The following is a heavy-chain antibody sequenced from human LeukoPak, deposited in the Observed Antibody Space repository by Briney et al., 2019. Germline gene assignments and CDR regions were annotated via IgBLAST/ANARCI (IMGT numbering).Heavy chain of an antibody. J-gene: IGHJ6*04. CDR2: ISAYNGNT. D-gene: IGHD2-2*01. CDR3: ARDLIYCSSTSCPRLGHYYGMDV. CDR1: GYTFTSYG. Sequence: ASVKVSCKASGYTFTSYGISWVRQAPGQGLEWMGWISAYNGNTNYAQKLQGRVTMTTDTSTSTAYMELRSLRSDDTAVYYCARDLIYCSSTSCPRLGHYYGMDVWGKGTTVTVSS. V-gene: IGHV1-18*04.